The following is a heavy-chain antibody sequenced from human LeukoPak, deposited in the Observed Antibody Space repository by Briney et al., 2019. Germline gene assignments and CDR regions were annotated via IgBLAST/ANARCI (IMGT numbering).Heavy chain of an antibody. CDR1: GFTFSSYG. CDR2: IWYDGSNK. CDR3: AKGARRYFDY. Sequence: PGRSLRLSCAASGFTFSSYGMHWVRQAPGKGLEWVAVIWYDGSNKHYADSVKGRFTISRDNSKNTLYLQMNSLRAEDTAVYYCAKGARRYFDYWGQGTLVTVSS. V-gene: IGHV3-33*06. D-gene: IGHD4/OR15-4a*01. J-gene: IGHJ4*02.